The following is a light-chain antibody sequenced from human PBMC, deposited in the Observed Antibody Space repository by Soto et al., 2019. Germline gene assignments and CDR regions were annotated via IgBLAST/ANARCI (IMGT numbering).Light chain of an antibody. CDR2: GAS. CDR3: QQYGSSPRT. V-gene: IGKV3-20*01. Sequence: EIVLTQSPGTLSLSPGERATLSCRASQSVSSSYLDWYQQKPGQAPRLLIYGASSRATGIPDRFSGSGSGTDIPLTISRLETEDVAVYYCQQYGSSPRTFGGGTKVEIK. CDR1: QSVSSSY. J-gene: IGKJ4*01.